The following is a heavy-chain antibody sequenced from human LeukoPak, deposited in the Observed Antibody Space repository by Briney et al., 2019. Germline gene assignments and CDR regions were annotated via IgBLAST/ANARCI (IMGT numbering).Heavy chain of an antibody. CDR2: INPSGGST. V-gene: IGHV1-46*01. CDR3: ATLNTVAGFDY. Sequence: ASVKVSCKASGYTFTSYYMHWVRQAPGQGLEWMGIINPSGGSTSYAQKFQGIVTMTRDTSTSTVYMELSSLRSEDTAVYYCATLNTVAGFDYWGQGTLVTVSS. CDR1: GYTFTSYY. D-gene: IGHD6-19*01. J-gene: IGHJ4*02.